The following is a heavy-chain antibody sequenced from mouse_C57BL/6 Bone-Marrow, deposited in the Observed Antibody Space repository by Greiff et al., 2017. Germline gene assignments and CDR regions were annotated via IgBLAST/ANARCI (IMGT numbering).Heavy chain of an antibody. CDR3: AFLDY. CDR1: GYTFTDYE. Sequence: VQRVESGAELVRPGASVTLSCKASGYTFTDYEMHWVKQTPVHGLEWIGAIDPETGGTAYNQKFKGKAILTADKSSSTAYMELRSLTSEDSAVYYCAFLDYWGQGTTLTVSS. J-gene: IGHJ2*01. CDR2: IDPETGGT. V-gene: IGHV1-15*01.